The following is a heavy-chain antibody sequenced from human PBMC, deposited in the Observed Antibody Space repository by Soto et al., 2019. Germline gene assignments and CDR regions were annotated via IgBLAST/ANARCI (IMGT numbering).Heavy chain of an antibody. Sequence: GGSLRLSCAASGFTFSSYGMHWVRQAPGKGLEWVAVISYDGSNKYYADSVKGRFTISRDNSKNTLYLQMNSLRAEDTAVYYCAKPNYPSYYYYYGMYVWGQGSTVTVSS. D-gene: IGHD4-4*01. CDR2: ISYDGSNK. J-gene: IGHJ6*02. CDR1: GFTFSSYG. V-gene: IGHV3-30*18. CDR3: AKPNYPSYYYYYGMYV.